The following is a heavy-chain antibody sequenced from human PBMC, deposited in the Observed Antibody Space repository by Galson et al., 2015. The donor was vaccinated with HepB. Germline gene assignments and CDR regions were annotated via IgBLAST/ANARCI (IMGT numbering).Heavy chain of an antibody. CDR2: IDPSDSYT. CDR1: GYSFTSYW. D-gene: IGHD2-8*01. CDR3: ARQGGGCTNGVCYRRVDY. V-gene: IGHV5-10-1*01. Sequence: QSGAEVKKPGESLRISCKGSGYSFTSYWISWVRQMPGKGLEWMGRIDPSDSYTNYSPSFQGHVTISADKSISTAYLQWSSLKASDTAMYYCARQGGGCTNGVCYRRVDYWGQGTLVTVSS. J-gene: IGHJ4*02.